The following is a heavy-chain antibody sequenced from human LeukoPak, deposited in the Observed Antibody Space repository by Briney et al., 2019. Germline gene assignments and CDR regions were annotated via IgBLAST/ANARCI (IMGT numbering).Heavy chain of an antibody. J-gene: IGHJ3*02. CDR3: ARDAQWLVLYAFDI. D-gene: IGHD6-19*01. CDR1: GFTFSSYW. Sequence: GGSLRLSCAASGFTFSSYWMHWVRQAPGKGLVWVSRINSDGSSTTYADSVKGRFTISGDNAKNTLYLQMNSLRAEDTAVYYCARDAQWLVLYAFDIWGQGTMVTVSS. CDR2: INSDGSST. V-gene: IGHV3-74*01.